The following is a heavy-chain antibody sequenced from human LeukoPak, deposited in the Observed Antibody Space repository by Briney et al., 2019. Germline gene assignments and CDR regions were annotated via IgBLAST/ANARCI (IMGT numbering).Heavy chain of an antibody. Sequence: SETLSLTCTVSGGSINNYYWSWVRQPPGAGLEWLAYIYYTGSTNYNPSLKTRLTISVDTSKNQFSLRLNSVTAADTAVYYCARFSQYYDSPTHYLDYWGQGTLVTVSS. V-gene: IGHV4-59*08. D-gene: IGHD3-16*01. CDR3: ARFSQYYDSPTHYLDY. CDR2: IYYTGST. J-gene: IGHJ4*02. CDR1: GGSINNYY.